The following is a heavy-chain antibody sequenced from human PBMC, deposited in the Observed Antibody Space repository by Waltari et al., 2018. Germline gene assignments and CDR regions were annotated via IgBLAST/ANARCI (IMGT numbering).Heavy chain of an antibody. J-gene: IGHJ6*02. CDR2: INAGNGNT. Sequence: QVQLVQCGAEVTKRGASVSVSCKASGYTFPRYAMPWVGQDPGQRLEWMGWINAGNGNTKYSQKFQGRVTITRDTSASTAYMELSSLRSEDTAVYYCAITHPYYDFWSGENVWGQGTTVTVSS. CDR3: AITHPYYDFWSGENV. D-gene: IGHD3-3*01. CDR1: GYTFPRYA. V-gene: IGHV1-3*01.